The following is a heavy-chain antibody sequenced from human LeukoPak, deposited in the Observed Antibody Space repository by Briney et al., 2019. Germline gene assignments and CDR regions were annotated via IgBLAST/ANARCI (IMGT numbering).Heavy chain of an antibody. J-gene: IGHJ5*02. D-gene: IGHD6-13*01. CDR3: ARERYDYSSSWYWFDP. V-gene: IGHV6-1*01. Sequence: SQTLSLTCAISGDSVSSNSAAWNWIRQSPSRGLEWLGRTYYRSKWYNDYAVSVKSRITINPDTSKNQFSLKLSSVTAADTAVYYCARERYDYSSSWYWFDPWGQGTLVTVSS. CDR2: TYYRSKWYN. CDR1: GDSVSSNSAA.